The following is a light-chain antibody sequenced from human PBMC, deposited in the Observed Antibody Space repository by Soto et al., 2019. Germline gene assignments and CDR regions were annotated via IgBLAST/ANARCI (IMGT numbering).Light chain of an antibody. J-gene: IGLJ2*01. CDR2: YDR. Sequence: SYELTQSPSLSGAPGETARITCGGNNIGSKSVHWYQQKPGQAPVLVMFYDRDRPSGIPERFSGSNSGSTATLTISRLEAGDEADYYCQVWDSSSDHVVFGGGTKVTVL. V-gene: IGLV3-21*04. CDR1: NIGSKS. CDR3: QVWDSSSDHVV.